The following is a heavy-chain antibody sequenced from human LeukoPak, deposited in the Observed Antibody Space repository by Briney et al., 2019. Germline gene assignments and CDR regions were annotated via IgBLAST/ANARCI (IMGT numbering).Heavy chain of an antibody. V-gene: IGHV3-23*01. CDR2: ISGSGGST. J-gene: IGHJ4*02. D-gene: IGHD3-10*01. CDR3: AKALPRHVWFGELLYQGEYDY. Sequence: GGSLRLSCAASGFTFSSYAMSWVRQAPGRGLEWVSAISGSGGSTYYADSVKGRFTISRDNSKNTLYLQMNSLRAEDTAVYYCAKALPRHVWFGELLYQGEYDYWGQGTLVTVSS. CDR1: GFTFSSYA.